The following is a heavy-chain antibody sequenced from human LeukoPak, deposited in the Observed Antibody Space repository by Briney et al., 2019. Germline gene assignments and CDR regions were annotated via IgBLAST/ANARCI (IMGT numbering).Heavy chain of an antibody. Sequence: GGSLRLSCAASGFTFSSYAMSWVRQAPGKGLEWVSGISGSGDNTYYADSVKGRFSISRDNSKNTLYVQVNSLGTEDTAAYYCAKGSYYDSSGSFYFDYWGQGSLVTVSS. CDR2: ISGSGDNT. CDR3: AKGSYYDSSGSFYFDY. V-gene: IGHV3-23*01. J-gene: IGHJ4*02. CDR1: GFTFSSYA. D-gene: IGHD3-22*01.